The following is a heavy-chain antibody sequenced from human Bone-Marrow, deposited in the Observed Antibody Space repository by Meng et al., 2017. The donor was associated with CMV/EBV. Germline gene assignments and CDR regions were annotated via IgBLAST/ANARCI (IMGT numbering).Heavy chain of an antibody. V-gene: IGHV4-34*01. CDR1: GSVSGYY. Sequence: GSVSGYYWSGIRQPPGKGLEWIGEINHSGSTNYNPSLKSRVTISVDTSKNQFSLKLSSVTAADTAVYYCARVEGVWLELRRSVWFDPWGQGTLVTVSS. CDR2: INHSGST. CDR3: ARVEGVWLELRRSVWFDP. J-gene: IGHJ5*02. D-gene: IGHD1-7*01.